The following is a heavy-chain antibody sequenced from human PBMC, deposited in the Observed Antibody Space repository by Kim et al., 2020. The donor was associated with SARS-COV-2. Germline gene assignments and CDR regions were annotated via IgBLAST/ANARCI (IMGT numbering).Heavy chain of an antibody. CDR3: ARAGYSYGYGAFDI. J-gene: IGHJ3*02. Sequence: ADSVKGRFTLSRDNAKNSLYLQMNSLRAEDTAVYYCARAGYSYGYGAFDIWGQGTMVTVSS. D-gene: IGHD5-18*01. V-gene: IGHV3-21*01.